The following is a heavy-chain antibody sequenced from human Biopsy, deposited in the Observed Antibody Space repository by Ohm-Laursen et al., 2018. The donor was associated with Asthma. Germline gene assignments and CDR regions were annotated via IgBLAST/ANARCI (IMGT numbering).Heavy chain of an antibody. J-gene: IGHJ4*02. CDR1: GYSLTDLS. Sequence: SSVKVSCKISGYSLTDLSMHWVRQAPGQGLEWIGGHDHEEGGTVDARRFQGRVTMTEDTSTDTAYMELSSLSSDDTAVYYCASDFPKDYVRYNFQFWGQGTLVTVSS. CDR2: HDHEEGGT. CDR3: ASDFPKDYVRYNFQF. D-gene: IGHD4-17*01. V-gene: IGHV1-24*01.